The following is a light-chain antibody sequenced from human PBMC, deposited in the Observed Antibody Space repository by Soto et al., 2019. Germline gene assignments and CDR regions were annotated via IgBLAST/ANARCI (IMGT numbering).Light chain of an antibody. V-gene: IGKV3-11*01. J-gene: IGKJ5*01. CDR1: ERISHS. CDR2: DAS. CDR3: QLSHHRSSWPPIA. Sequence: DIVLTQSPATLSLSPGNRVTLSCRANERISHSLAWYQQKPGQAPRILIYDASFRATGIPERFSGSGSGTDFTLSISTLAPEDFAVYYCQLSHHRSSWPPIAFGQGARLEI.